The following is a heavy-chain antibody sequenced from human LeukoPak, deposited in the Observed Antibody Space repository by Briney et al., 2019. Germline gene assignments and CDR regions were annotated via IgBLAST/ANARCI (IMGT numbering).Heavy chain of an antibody. D-gene: IGHD1-26*01. Sequence: GGSLRLSCAASGFTVSSDYMSWVRQAPGKGLEWASVIYGGDDSHYADSVKGRFITSRDNSKNTLYLQLNSLRVEDTAVYYCARDPGIANGMGDWGQGTTVTVSS. J-gene: IGHJ6*02. V-gene: IGHV3-66*01. CDR3: ARDPGIANGMGD. CDR1: GFTVSSDY. CDR2: IYGGDDS.